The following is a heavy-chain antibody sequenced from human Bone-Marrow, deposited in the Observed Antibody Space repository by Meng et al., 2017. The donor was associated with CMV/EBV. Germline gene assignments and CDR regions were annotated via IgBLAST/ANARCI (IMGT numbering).Heavy chain of an antibody. Sequence: GGSLRLSCAASGFTFSSYGMHWVRQAPGKGLEWVAFIRYDGSNKYYADSVKGRFTISRDNSKNTLYLQMNSLRAEDTAVYYCAKIGPLMSYDFWSGYRYGYYGMDVWGQGPTVTVSS. J-gene: IGHJ6*02. CDR1: GFTFSSYG. D-gene: IGHD3-3*01. CDR3: AKIGPLMSYDFWSGYRYGYYGMDV. V-gene: IGHV3-30*02. CDR2: IRYDGSNK.